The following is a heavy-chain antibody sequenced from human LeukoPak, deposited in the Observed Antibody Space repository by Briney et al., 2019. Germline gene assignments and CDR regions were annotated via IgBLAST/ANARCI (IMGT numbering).Heavy chain of an antibody. J-gene: IGHJ4*02. V-gene: IGHV3-23*01. D-gene: IGHD3-22*01. Sequence: GGSLRLSCAASGFTFSSYSMNWVRQAPGKGLEWVSAISGSGGSTYYADSVKGRFTISRDNSKNTLYLQMNSLRAEDTAVYYCAKDDSSGYRVSDYWGQGTLVTVSS. CDR1: GFTFSSYS. CDR3: AKDDSSGYRVSDY. CDR2: ISGSGGST.